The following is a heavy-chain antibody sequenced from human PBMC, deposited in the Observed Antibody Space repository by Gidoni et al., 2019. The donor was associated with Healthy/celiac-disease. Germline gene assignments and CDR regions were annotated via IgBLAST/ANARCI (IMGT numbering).Heavy chain of an antibody. Sequence: QLQLQESGPGLVKPSETLSLTCTVSVGSISSSSYYWGWIRQPPGKGLEWIGSIYYSGSTYYNPSLKSRVTISVDTSKNQFSLKLSSVTAADTAVYYCARDLTQGNDYWGQGTLVTVSS. CDR3: ARDLTQGNDY. J-gene: IGHJ4*02. CDR2: IYYSGST. CDR1: VGSISSSSYY. D-gene: IGHD7-27*01. V-gene: IGHV4-39*01.